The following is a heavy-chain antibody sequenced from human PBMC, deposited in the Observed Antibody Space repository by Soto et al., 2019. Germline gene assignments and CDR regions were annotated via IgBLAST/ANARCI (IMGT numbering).Heavy chain of an antibody. CDR3: ASARAPYFSLRPVAY. D-gene: IGHD3-10*01. CDR2: ISNSGTTR. V-gene: IGHV3-11*01. CDR1: GFTFSDYY. Sequence: QVQLVESGGGLVEPGGSLRLSCVASGFTFSDYYMSWIRQAPGKGLEYVSYISNSGTTRYYADSGTGRFTTSRDNANNSLFLPLTRLRVEDTAMYSCASARAPYFSLRPVAYWGQGTLVTVSS. J-gene: IGHJ4*02.